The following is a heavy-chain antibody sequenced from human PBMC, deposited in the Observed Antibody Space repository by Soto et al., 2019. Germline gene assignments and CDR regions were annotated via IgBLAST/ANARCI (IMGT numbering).Heavy chain of an antibody. Sequence: GGSLRLSCAASGFSFTSYGLHWVRQAPGKGLEWVAVTWSDGTNKFYADSVKGRFTISRDNSKNTLYLQMNSLSAEDTAVYYCARDIFIVPSAFHIWGQGTMVTVSS. CDR2: TWSDGTNK. CDR3: ARDIFIVPSAFHI. CDR1: GFSFTSYG. V-gene: IGHV3-33*01. J-gene: IGHJ3*02. D-gene: IGHD3-16*02.